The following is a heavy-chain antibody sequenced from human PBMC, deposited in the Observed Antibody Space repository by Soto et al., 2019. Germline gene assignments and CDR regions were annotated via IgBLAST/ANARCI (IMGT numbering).Heavy chain of an antibody. CDR1: GGSISSSSYY. D-gene: IGHD3-10*01. V-gene: IGHV4-39*01. J-gene: IGHJ4*02. CDR3: ARRPLDYYYGSGERGDY. Sequence: QLQLQESGPGLVKPSETLSLTCTVSGGSISSSSYYWGWIRQPPGKGLEWIGSIYYSGSTYYNPSLKSRATISVDTSKNQFSLKLSSVTAADTAVYYCARRPLDYYYGSGERGDYWGQGTLVTVSS. CDR2: IYYSGST.